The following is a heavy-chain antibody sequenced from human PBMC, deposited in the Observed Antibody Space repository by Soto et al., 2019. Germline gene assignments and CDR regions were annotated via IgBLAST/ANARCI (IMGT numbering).Heavy chain of an antibody. D-gene: IGHD3-22*01. J-gene: IGHJ5*02. CDR2: ISDSGST. Sequence: QVQLQESGPGLVKPSQTLSLTCSVSGGSISHGYYWSWIRQHPGKGLEWIGSISDSGSTSYNPSLKSRLTISVDTSKNQFSLNLSSVTAADTAVYYFARRDRSGYSYWLDTWGQGTLVTVSS. CDR3: ARRDRSGYSYWLDT. V-gene: IGHV4-31*03. CDR1: GGSISHGYY.